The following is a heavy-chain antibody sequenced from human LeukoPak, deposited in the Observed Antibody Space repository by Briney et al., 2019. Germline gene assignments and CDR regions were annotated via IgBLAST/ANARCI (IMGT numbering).Heavy chain of an antibody. CDR3: ARDQDRAFDI. J-gene: IGHJ3*02. Sequence: GGSLRLSCAASGFTFSSQAMHWVRQAPGKGLEWVAVIWYDGTNRYYADSVKGRFTISRDNSKNTLYLQMNSMRAEDTAVYYCARDQDRAFDIWGQGTMVTVSS. CDR1: GFTFSSQA. V-gene: IGHV3-33*08. CDR2: IWYDGTNR.